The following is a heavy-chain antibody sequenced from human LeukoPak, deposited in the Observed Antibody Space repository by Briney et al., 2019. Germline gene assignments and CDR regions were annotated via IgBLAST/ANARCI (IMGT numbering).Heavy chain of an antibody. Sequence: SQTLSLTCTVSGGSISSGVYYWSWIRQPPGKGLEWIGYIYYSGSTYYSPSLKSRVTISVDTSKNQFSLKLSSVTAADSAVYYCARDKGSPGGYYNYGMDVWGQGTTVTVSS. CDR2: IYYSGST. V-gene: IGHV4-30-4*01. CDR3: ARDKGSPGGYYNYGMDV. J-gene: IGHJ6*02. D-gene: IGHD3-10*01. CDR1: GGSISSGVYY.